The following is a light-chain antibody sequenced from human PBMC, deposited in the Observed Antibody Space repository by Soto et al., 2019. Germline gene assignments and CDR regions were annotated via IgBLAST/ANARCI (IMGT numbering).Light chain of an antibody. CDR2: DAS. CDR3: QQRSNWPPIT. CDR1: QSVSRY. J-gene: IGKJ5*01. Sequence: EIVLTQSPATLSLSPGERATLSCRASQSVSRYLAWYQQKPGQAHKLLIYDASNRATGIPARFSGSGSGTEFPLTISSLESEDFAVYYCQQRSNWPPITVGQGTRLEIK. V-gene: IGKV3-11*01.